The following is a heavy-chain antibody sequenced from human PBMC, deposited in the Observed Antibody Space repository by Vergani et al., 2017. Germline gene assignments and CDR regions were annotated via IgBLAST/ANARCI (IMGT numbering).Heavy chain of an antibody. J-gene: IGHJ4*02. CDR2: ISSDGSNK. CDR3: ARAEDYGDSPPAQLDY. V-gene: IGHV3-30-3*01. CDR1: GFTFSSYA. Sequence: QVQLVESGGGVVQPGRSLRLSCAASGFTFSSYAMHWVRQAPGKGLEWVAVISSDGSNKYYADSVKGRFTISRDNSKNTLYLQMNSMRAEDTAVYYCARAEDYGDSPPAQLDYWGQGTLVTVSS. D-gene: IGHD4-17*01.